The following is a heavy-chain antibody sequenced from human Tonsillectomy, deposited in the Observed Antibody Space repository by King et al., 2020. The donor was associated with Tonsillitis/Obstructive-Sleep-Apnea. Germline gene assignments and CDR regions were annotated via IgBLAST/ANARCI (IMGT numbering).Heavy chain of an antibody. Sequence: VQLVESGGGVVQPGRSLRLSCAASGFTFSSYGMHWVRQAPGKGLEWVAVISYDGSNKYYADSVKARFTISRDNSKTTLYLKMNSLRAEDTEVYYCAKDFAAWMIVVVITDHDAFDIWGQGTMVTVSS. CDR1: GFTFSSYG. CDR2: ISYDGSNK. J-gene: IGHJ3*02. CDR3: AKDFAAWMIVVVITDHDAFDI. V-gene: IGHV3-30*18. D-gene: IGHD3-22*01.